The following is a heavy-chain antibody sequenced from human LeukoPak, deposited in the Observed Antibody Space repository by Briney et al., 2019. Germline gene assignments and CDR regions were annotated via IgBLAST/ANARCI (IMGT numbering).Heavy chain of an antibody. J-gene: IGHJ4*02. V-gene: IGHV4-34*01. D-gene: IGHD4-23*01. CDR1: GGSFGGYH. CDR2: INDRGHT. CDR3: ARDPTTVVTTPYYFDF. Sequence: SETLSLTCAVHGGSFGGYHWNWIRQSPGKGLEWIGEINDRGHTNYNPSLESRVTISVDTSKKQFSLKLNSVTAADTAVYYCARDPTTVVTTPYYFDFWGQGTLVTVSS.